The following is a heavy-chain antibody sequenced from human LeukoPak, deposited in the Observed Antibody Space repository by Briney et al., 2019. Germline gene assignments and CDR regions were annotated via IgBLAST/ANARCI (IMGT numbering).Heavy chain of an antibody. D-gene: IGHD2-21*01. V-gene: IGHV4-4*07. J-gene: IGHJ4*02. Sequence: PSEPLSLTCTVSGVSITGHYWTWIRQPAGKGLEWIGCVSDSGRAYYNPSLERRVTMSLDTSDHLFSLKVTSVTAADTAVYYCARGTDMTPIGGYCSFVYWGQGTLVSVSS. CDR3: ARGTDMTPIGGYCSFVY. CDR1: GVSITGHY. CDR2: VSDSGRA.